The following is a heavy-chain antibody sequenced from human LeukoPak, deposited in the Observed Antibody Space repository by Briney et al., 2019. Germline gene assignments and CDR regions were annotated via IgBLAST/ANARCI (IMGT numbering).Heavy chain of an antibody. Sequence: PGGSLRLSCAASGFTFSSYWMSWVRQAPGKGLEWVDNIKQDGSEKYYVDSVKGRFTVSRDNAKNTLYLQVNNLRAEDTAVYYCARGPNSNWSGLDFWGQGTLLTVSS. D-gene: IGHD6-6*01. CDR2: IKQDGSEK. J-gene: IGHJ4*02. CDR3: ARGPNSNWSGLDF. CDR1: GFTFSSYW. V-gene: IGHV3-7*01.